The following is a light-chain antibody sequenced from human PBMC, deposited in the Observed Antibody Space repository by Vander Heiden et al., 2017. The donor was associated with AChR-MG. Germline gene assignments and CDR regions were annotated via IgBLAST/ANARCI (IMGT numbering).Light chain of an antibody. Sequence: DIQITQSPSFLSASVGDRVTITCRASQGIDNYLAWYQQKPGKAPNLLIFGASNLQSGVPSRFSGSGSGTDFTLTISSLQPEDVATYYCQKYDSAPFTFGTGTEVDVE. CDR1: QGIDNY. J-gene: IGKJ3*01. CDR3: QKYDSAPFT. CDR2: GAS. V-gene: IGKV1-27*01.